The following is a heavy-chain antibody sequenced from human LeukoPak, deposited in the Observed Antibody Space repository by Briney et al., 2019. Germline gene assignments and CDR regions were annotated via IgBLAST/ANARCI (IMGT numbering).Heavy chain of an antibody. CDR3: ARGKGSSPSVKFGLRFDY. Sequence: SETLSLTCAVYGGSFSGYYWSWIRQPPGKGLEWIGEINHSGSTNYNPSLKSRVTISVDTSKNQFSLKLSSVTAADTAVYYCARGKGSSPSVKFGLRFDYWGQGTLVTVSS. D-gene: IGHD6-6*01. J-gene: IGHJ4*02. CDR1: GGSFSGYY. CDR2: INHSGST. V-gene: IGHV4-34*01.